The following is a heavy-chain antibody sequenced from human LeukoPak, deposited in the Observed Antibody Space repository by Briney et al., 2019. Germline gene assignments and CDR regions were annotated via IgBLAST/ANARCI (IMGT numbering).Heavy chain of an antibody. CDR1: GGSFSGYY. D-gene: IGHD3-22*01. Sequence: KPSETLSLTCAVYGGSFSGYYWSWIRQPPGKVLEWIGEINHSGSTNYNPSLKSRVTISVDTSKNQFSLKLSSVTAADTAVYYCARVWRYYYDSSGYPDYWGQGTLVTVSS. J-gene: IGHJ4*02. V-gene: IGHV4-34*01. CDR3: ARVWRYYYDSSGYPDY. CDR2: INHSGST.